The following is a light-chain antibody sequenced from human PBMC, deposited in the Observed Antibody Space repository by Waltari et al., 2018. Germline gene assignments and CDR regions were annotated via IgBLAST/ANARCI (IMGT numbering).Light chain of an antibody. CDR1: PSVRSY. CDR3: QQRSNWPRT. Sequence: EIVLTQSPATLSLSPGARATLSCRASPSVRSYLAWYQQMPGQAPRLLIYSASNRATGIPARFSGSGSGTDFTLIISSLEPEDFAVYYCQQRSNWPRTFGQGTKVEIK. J-gene: IGKJ1*01. V-gene: IGKV3-11*01. CDR2: SAS.